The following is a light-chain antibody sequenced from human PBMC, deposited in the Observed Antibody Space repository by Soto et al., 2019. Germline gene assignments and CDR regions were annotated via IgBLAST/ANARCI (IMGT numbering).Light chain of an antibody. CDR3: QRYYNAPFT. V-gene: IGKV1-27*01. Sequence: DIQVTQHPSSLSASVGDRVTITCRASQGIKYYLAWYQQKPGETPKLLIYAASTLESGIPTRFSGSGSGTDFTLTINNLQPEDVATYYCQRYYNAPFTFGGGTKVEIK. CDR1: QGIKYY. CDR2: AAS. J-gene: IGKJ4*01.